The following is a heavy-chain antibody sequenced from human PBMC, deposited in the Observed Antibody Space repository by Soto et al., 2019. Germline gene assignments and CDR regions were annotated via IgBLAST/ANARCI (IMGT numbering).Heavy chain of an antibody. D-gene: IGHD5-12*01. CDR2: IVPIFHSP. J-gene: IGHJ6*02. CDR3: ARSLEMATNNYYYSYDVGV. Sequence: QVQLVQSGAEVKKPGSSVKVSCEASGGTFTNYAISWVRQAPGQGLEWMGGIVPIFHSPSYAQKFHGRVTITADESTSTAYMELSSLTSEDTALYFCARSLEMATNNYYYSYDVGVWGPGTSVTVSS. V-gene: IGHV1-69*01. CDR1: GGTFTNYA.